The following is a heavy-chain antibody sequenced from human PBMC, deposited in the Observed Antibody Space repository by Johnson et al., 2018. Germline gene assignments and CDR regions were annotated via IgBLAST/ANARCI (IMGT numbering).Heavy chain of an antibody. CDR3: ARVDDGSGSYYYYYGMDV. D-gene: IGHD3-10*01. J-gene: IGHJ6*02. V-gene: IGHV3-21*01. Sequence: VQLVESGGGLVKPXGSLRLSCAASGFTFSSYSMNWVRQAPGKGLEWVSSISSSSSYIYYADSVKGRFTISRDNAKNSLYLQMNSLRAEDTAVYYCARVDDGSGSYYYYYGMDVWGQGTTVTVSS. CDR2: ISSSSSYI. CDR1: GFTFSSYS.